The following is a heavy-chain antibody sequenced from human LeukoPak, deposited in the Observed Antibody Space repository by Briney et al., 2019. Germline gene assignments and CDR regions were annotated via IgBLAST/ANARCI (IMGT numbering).Heavy chain of an antibody. D-gene: IGHD5-18*01. CDR3: ARAQIQLWTTPQYYFDY. Sequence: GGCLRLSCAASGFPFSSYAMRWVRQAPGKGLEWGSAISGSGGSTYYADSVKGRFIISRDNYKNTLYLQMNSLRAEDTAVYYCARAQIQLWTTPQYYFDYWGRGTLVTVSS. V-gene: IGHV3-23*01. CDR2: ISGSGGST. J-gene: IGHJ4*02. CDR1: GFPFSSYA.